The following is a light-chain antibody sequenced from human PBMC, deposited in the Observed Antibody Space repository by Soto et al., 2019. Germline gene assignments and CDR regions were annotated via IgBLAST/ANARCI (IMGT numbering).Light chain of an antibody. Sequence: EIVMTQSPATLSVSPGQRATLSCRASQAISSNLAWYQQKPGQAPRLLIYGASTRATGISGKFSGSGSGTEFTLTISSLQSEDFAVYYCQQYNNWPPWTFGQGTKVEI. CDR2: GAS. CDR1: QAISSN. CDR3: QQYNNWPPWT. V-gene: IGKV3-15*01. J-gene: IGKJ1*01.